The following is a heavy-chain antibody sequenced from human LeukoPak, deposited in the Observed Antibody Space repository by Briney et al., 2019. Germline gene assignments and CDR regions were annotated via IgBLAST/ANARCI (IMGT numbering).Heavy chain of an antibody. CDR3: AKAAVIIGLAAFDT. V-gene: IGHV3-23*01. J-gene: IGHJ3*02. D-gene: IGHD2-21*01. CDR1: GFSFSAYT. Sequence: HPGGSLRLSCAASGFSFSAYTMSWVRQAPGKGPEWVSAINSGGDATSYADSVRGRFTISRDNSKNTLYLQMNSLRAEDTAVYSCAKAAVIIGLAAFDTWGQGTMVTVSS. CDR2: INSGGDAT.